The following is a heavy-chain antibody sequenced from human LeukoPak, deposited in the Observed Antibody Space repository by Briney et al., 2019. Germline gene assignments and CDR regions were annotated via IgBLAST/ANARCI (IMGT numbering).Heavy chain of an antibody. Sequence: GGSLRLSCAASGFDFHNYVIHWVRQAPGKGLEWVAVISYDGNNKYYADSVKGRFTFSRDNSKNTLYLQMNSLRAEDTAVYYCAKGDGGYFDYWGQGTLVTVSS. CDR1: GFDFHNYV. J-gene: IGHJ4*02. V-gene: IGHV3-30-3*01. CDR3: AKGDGGYFDY. CDR2: ISYDGNNK. D-gene: IGHD4-23*01.